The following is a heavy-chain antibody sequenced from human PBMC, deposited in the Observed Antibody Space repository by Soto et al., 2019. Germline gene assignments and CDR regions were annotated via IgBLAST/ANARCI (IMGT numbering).Heavy chain of an antibody. Sequence: GGSLRLSCAASGFTFSSYAMSWVRQAPGKGLEWVSAISGSGGSTYYADSVKGRFTISRDNSKNTLYLQMNSLRAEDTAVYYCAKDTGQVVPGPYYYGMDVWGQGTTVTVSS. V-gene: IGHV3-23*01. CDR1: GFTFSSYA. D-gene: IGHD2-2*01. CDR2: ISGSGGST. J-gene: IGHJ6*02. CDR3: AKDTGQVVPGPYYYGMDV.